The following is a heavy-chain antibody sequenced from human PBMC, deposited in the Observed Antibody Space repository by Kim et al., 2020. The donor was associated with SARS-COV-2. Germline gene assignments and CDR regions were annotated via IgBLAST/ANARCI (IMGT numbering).Heavy chain of an antibody. CDR1: GFTFSSYA. CDR2: ISYDGSNK. D-gene: IGHD6-13*01. CDR3: ARGVSGAYSSSWYGLGRFDP. V-gene: IGHV3-30*04. Sequence: GGSLRLSCAASGFTFSSYAMHWVRQAPGKGLEWVAVISYDGSNKYYADSVKGRFTISRDNSKNTLYLQMNSLRAEDTAVYYCARGVSGAYSSSWYGLGRFDPWGQGTLVTVSS. J-gene: IGHJ5*02.